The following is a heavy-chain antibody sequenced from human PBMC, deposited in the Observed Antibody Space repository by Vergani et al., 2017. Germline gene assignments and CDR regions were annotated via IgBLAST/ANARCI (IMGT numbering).Heavy chain of an antibody. Sequence: EVQLVESGGGLVKPGGSLRLSCAASVFTFSNAWMSWVRQAPGKGLGWVGRIKSKTDGGTTDYAAPVKGRFTISRDDSKNTLLLQRHSLKTEDTAVYYCTSLEDTSGWYWQNVYWGQGTLVTVSS. V-gene: IGHV3-15*01. CDR1: VFTFSNAW. D-gene: IGHD6-19*01. J-gene: IGHJ4*02. CDR3: TSLEDTSGWYWQNVY. CDR2: IKSKTDGGTT.